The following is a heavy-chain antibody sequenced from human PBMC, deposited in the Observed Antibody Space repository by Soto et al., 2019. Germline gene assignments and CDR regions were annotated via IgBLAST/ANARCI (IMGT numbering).Heavy chain of an antibody. CDR2: ISAYNGNT. CDR3: ARGSGRPGYCSGGSCYPLSPFDY. V-gene: IGHV1-18*01. J-gene: IGHJ4*02. CDR1: GYTFTSYG. Sequence: ASVEVSCRASGYTFTSYGISWVRQAPGQGLEWMGWISAYNGNTNYAQKLQGRVTMTTDTSTSTAYMELRSLRSDDTAVYYCARGSGRPGYCSGGSCYPLSPFDYWGQGTLVTVSS. D-gene: IGHD2-15*01.